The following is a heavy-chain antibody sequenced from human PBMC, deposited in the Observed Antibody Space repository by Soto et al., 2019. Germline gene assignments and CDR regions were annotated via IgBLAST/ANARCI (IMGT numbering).Heavy chain of an antibody. CDR3: ARFASLWNWFDP. Sequence: PSETLSLTCTVSGGSISSSSYYWGWIRQPPGKGLEWIGSIYYSGSTYYNPSLKSRVTISVDTSKNQFSLKLSSVTAADTAVYYCARFASLWNWFDPWGQGTLVTVSS. CDR1: GGSISSSSYY. D-gene: IGHD3-16*01. CDR2: IYYSGST. V-gene: IGHV4-39*01. J-gene: IGHJ5*02.